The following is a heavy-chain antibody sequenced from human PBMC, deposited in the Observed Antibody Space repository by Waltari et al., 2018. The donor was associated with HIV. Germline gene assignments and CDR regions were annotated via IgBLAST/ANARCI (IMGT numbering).Heavy chain of an antibody. V-gene: IGHV3-11*01. Sequence: QVQLVESGGGLVKPGGSLRVSCAVSGFTFSDYHMSWSRQAPGKGLEWLSYISSSGGTTNYAASVKGRFTISRDNAKKALYLEMNSLRAEDTAVYYCARVAGSSSNYYGMDVWGQGTTVTVSS. CDR1: GFTFSDYH. CDR3: ARVAGSSSNYYGMDV. CDR2: ISSSGGTT. J-gene: IGHJ6*02. D-gene: IGHD6-6*01.